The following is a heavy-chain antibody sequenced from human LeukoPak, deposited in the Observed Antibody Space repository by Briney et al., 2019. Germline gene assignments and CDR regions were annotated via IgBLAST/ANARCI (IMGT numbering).Heavy chain of an antibody. Sequence: GASVKVSCKASGYTFTGYYMHWVRQAPGQGLEWMGWINPNSGGTNYAQKFQGRVTMTRDTSISTACMELSRLRSDDTAVYYCARDSDRYYDRVPYYYYYYMDVWGKGTTVTVSS. CDR1: GYTFTGYY. V-gene: IGHV1-2*02. CDR2: INPNSGGT. CDR3: ARDSDRYYDRVPYYYYYYMDV. J-gene: IGHJ6*03. D-gene: IGHD3-3*01.